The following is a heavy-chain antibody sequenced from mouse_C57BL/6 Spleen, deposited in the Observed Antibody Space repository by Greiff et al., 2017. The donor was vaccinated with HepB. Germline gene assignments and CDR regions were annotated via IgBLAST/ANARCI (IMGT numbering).Heavy chain of an antibody. D-gene: IGHD1-1*01. J-gene: IGHJ2*01. Sequence: EVMLVESGGGLVKPGGSLKLSCAASGFTFSSYAMSWVRQTPEKRLEWVATISDGGSYTYYPDNVKGRFTISRDNAKNNLYRQRSHLKSEDTAMYYCARVGATVVATNYFDYWGQGTTLTVSS. CDR1: GFTFSSYA. V-gene: IGHV5-4*03. CDR2: ISDGGSYT. CDR3: ARVGATVVATNYFDY.